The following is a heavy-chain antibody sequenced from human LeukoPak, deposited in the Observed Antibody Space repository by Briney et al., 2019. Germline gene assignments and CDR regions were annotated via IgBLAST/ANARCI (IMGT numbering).Heavy chain of an antibody. J-gene: IGHJ4*02. V-gene: IGHV4-34*01. D-gene: IGHD3/OR15-3a*01. CDR3: ARRVKLRTGYTGFDY. CDR1: GGSFSGYY. CDR2: INHSGST. Sequence: SETLSLTCAAYGGSFSGYYWSWIRQPPGKGLEWIGEINHSGSTNYNSSLKSRVTISVDTSKNQFSLKLSSVTAADTAVYYCARRVKLRTGYTGFDYWGQGTLVTVSS.